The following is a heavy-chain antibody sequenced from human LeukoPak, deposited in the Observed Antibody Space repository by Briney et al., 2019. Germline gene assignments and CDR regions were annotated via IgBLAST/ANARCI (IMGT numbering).Heavy chain of an antibody. CDR3: AGGGYSYGPTYYYGMDV. D-gene: IGHD5-18*01. Sequence: GGSLRLSCAASGFTFSSYSMNWVRQAPGKGLEWVSSISSSSCYIYYADSVKGRFTISRDNAKNSLYLQMNSLRAEDTAVYYCAGGGYSYGPTYYYGMDVWGQGTTVTVSS. J-gene: IGHJ6*02. CDR1: GFTFSSYS. CDR2: ISSSSCYI. V-gene: IGHV3-21*01.